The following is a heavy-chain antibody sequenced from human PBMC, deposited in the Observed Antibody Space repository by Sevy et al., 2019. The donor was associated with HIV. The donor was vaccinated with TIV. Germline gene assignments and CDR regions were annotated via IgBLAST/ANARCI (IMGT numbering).Heavy chain of an antibody. CDR3: AKTPHWHGTGSGDFDY. CDR2: LSGIDGRT. Sequence: GGSLRLSCAASGFTFTNYAMSWVRQAPVKGLEWVSTLSGIDGRTYYPDSVKGRFTMSRDTSKNTLYLEMNSLRAEDTAIYYCAKTPHWHGTGSGDFDYWGHGSLVTVSS. D-gene: IGHD6-19*01. CDR1: GFTFTNYA. V-gene: IGHV3-23*01. J-gene: IGHJ4*01.